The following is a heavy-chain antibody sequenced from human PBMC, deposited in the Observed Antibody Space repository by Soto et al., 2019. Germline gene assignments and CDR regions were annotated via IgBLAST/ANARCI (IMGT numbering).Heavy chain of an antibody. V-gene: IGHV3-74*01. Sequence: ELQLVESGGDIVQPGGSLRLSCAASGFIFSEYWMHWVRQAPGKGLVWVSRISSDGSSTHYADSVKGRFTISRDNSKNTLYLQMDSLTGEDTGVFYCSRGGPGVQMYYSDYWGQGTLVTVSS. J-gene: IGHJ4*02. D-gene: IGHD2-8*01. CDR1: GFIFSEYW. CDR3: SRGGPGVQMYYSDY. CDR2: ISSDGSST.